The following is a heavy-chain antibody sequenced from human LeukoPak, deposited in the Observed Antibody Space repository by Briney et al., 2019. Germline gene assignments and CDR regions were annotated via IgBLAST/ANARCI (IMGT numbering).Heavy chain of an antibody. J-gene: IGHJ2*01. CDR3: ARLQDWVGELYWYFDL. D-gene: IGHD3-9*01. CDR1: GYSFTSYW. Sequence: GESLKISCKGSGYSFTSYWIGWVRQMPGKGLEWMGIIYPGDSDTRYSPSFQGQVTISADKSINAAYLQWNCLEASDTAMYYCARLQDWVGELYWYFDLWGRGTLVTVSS. CDR2: IYPGDSDT. V-gene: IGHV5-51*01.